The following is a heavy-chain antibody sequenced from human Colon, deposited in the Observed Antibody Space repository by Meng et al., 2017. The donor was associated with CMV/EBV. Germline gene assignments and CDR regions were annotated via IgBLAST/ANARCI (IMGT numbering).Heavy chain of an antibody. CDR2: IKQDGSEK. Sequence: GGSLRLSCAVSGFTFSTYWMTWVRQAPGKGLEWVATIKQDGSEKYYVDSVKGRFTISRDNAENSLYLQMNSLRAEDTAVYYCALRPAATWAFDIWGQGTMVTVSS. J-gene: IGHJ3*02. CDR3: ALRPAATWAFDI. D-gene: IGHD2-2*01. CDR1: GFTFSTYW. V-gene: IGHV3-7*01.